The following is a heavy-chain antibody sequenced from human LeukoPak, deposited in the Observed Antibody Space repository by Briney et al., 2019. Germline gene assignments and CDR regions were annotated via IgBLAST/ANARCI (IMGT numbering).Heavy chain of an antibody. Sequence: SETLSLTCTVSDGSISNSSFYWGWIRQPPGKGLEWIGNIYYSGNTYYNSSLKSRVTVSVDTSKNQFSLKLSSVTAADTAVYYCARDLPIAVAPSGANNWFDPWGQGTLVTVSS. CDR1: DGSISNSSFY. CDR2: IYYSGNT. V-gene: IGHV4-39*02. J-gene: IGHJ5*02. CDR3: ARDLPIAVAPSGANNWFDP. D-gene: IGHD6-19*01.